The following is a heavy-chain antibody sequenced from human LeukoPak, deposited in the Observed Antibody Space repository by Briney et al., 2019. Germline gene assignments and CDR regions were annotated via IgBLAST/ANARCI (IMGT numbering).Heavy chain of an antibody. Sequence: ASVKVSCKASGGTFSSYAISWVRQAPGQGLEWMGRIIPILGIANYAQKFRGRVTITADKSTSTAYMELSSLRSEDTAVYYCARASTVTIDYWGQGTLVTVSS. V-gene: IGHV1-69*04. CDR1: GGTFSSYA. CDR3: ARASTVTIDY. J-gene: IGHJ4*02. CDR2: IIPILGIA. D-gene: IGHD4-17*01.